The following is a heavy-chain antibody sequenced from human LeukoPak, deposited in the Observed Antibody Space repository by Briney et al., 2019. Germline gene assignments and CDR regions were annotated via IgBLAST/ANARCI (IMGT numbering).Heavy chain of an antibody. CDR1: GYTFTGYY. Sequence: EASVKVSCKASGYTFTGYYMHWVRQAPGQGLEWMGWINPNSGGTNYAQKFQGRVTMTRDTSISTAYMELSRLRSDDTAVYYCARASDVLRYFDWLYYNWFDPWGQGTLVTVSS. CDR2: INPNSGGT. CDR3: ARASDVLRYFDWLYYNWFDP. J-gene: IGHJ5*02. V-gene: IGHV1-2*02. D-gene: IGHD3-9*01.